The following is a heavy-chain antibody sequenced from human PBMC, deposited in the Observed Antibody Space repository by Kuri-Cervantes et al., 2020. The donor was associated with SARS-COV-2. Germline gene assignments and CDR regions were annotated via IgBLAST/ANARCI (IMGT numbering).Heavy chain of an antibody. CDR1: GFTFSSYG. V-gene: IGHV3-33*08. J-gene: IGHJ4*02. Sequence: GESLKISCAASGFTFSSYGMHWVRQAPGKGLEWVAVIWYDGSNKYYADSVKGRFTISRDNSKNTLYLQMNSLRAEDTAVYYCARDSGSHPHWGQGTLVTVSS. D-gene: IGHD1-26*01. CDR2: IWYDGSNK. CDR3: ARDSGSHPH.